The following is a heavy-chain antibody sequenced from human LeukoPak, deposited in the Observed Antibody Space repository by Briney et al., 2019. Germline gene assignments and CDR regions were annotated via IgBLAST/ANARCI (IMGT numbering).Heavy chain of an antibody. V-gene: IGHV5-51*01. CDR2: IYPGDSDT. D-gene: IGHD3-22*01. CDR3: ARHARYYYDSSGYRYYYYYYMDV. Sequence: GESLKISCKGSGYSFTSYWIGWVRQMPGKGLEWMGIIYPGDSDTRYSPSFQGQVTISADKSISTAYLQRSSLKASDTAMYYCARHARYYYDSSGYRYYYYYYMDVWGKGTTVTVSS. CDR1: GYSFTSYW. J-gene: IGHJ6*03.